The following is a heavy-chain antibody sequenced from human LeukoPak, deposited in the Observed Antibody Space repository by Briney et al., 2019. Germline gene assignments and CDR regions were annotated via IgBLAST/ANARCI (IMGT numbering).Heavy chain of an antibody. D-gene: IGHD6-13*01. CDR3: ARAYSSSQDIDY. CDR2: IIPSDGFT. J-gene: IGHJ4*02. Sequence: ASVKVSCKASGYTFSSYYVHWVRQAPGQGLEWMGMIIPSDGFTSYAQKFQGRVTMTRDMSTSTVYMELSRLRSDDTAVYYCARAYSSSQDIDYWGQGTLVTVSS. CDR1: GYTFSSYY. V-gene: IGHV1-46*01.